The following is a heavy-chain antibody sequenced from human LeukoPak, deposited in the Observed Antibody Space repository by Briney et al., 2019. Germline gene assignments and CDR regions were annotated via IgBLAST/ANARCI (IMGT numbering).Heavy chain of an antibody. CDR3: AKDGISGPAAIPSFYFDY. J-gene: IGHJ4*02. CDR2: ISGSGGST. V-gene: IGHV3-23*01. CDR1: GFTFSSYA. Sequence: GSLRLSCAASGFTFSSYAMSWVSQAPGKGLEWVSAISGSGGSTYYADSVKGRLTIPRDNSKNTLYLQMNSLRAEDTAVYYCAKDGISGPAAIPSFYFDYWGQGTLVTVSS. D-gene: IGHD2-2*01.